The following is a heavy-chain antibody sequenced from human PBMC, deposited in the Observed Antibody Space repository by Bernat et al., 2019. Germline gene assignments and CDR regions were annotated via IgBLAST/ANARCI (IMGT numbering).Heavy chain of an antibody. CDR3: ARDYGDYYFDY. V-gene: IGHV3-30*01. Sequence: QVPLVESGGGVVPPGRSLRLSCASSGFTFSSYAMHWVRQAPGKGLERVAVISYDGSNKYYADSVKGRFTISRDNSKNTLYLQMNSLRAEDTAVYYCARDYGDYYFDYWGQGTLVTVSS. J-gene: IGHJ4*02. CDR2: ISYDGSNK. D-gene: IGHD4-17*01. CDR1: GFTFSSYA.